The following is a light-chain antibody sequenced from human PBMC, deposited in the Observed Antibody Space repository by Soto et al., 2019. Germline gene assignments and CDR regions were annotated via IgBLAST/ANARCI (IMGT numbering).Light chain of an antibody. CDR3: QQYNSYWT. Sequence: IQMTQSPSTLSASVGDRVTITCWASQSISSWLAWYQQKPGKAPKLLIYDASSLESGVPSRFSGSGSGTEFTLTISSLQPDDFATYYCQQYNSYWTFGQGTKVDIK. CDR1: QSISSW. V-gene: IGKV1-5*01. J-gene: IGKJ1*01. CDR2: DAS.